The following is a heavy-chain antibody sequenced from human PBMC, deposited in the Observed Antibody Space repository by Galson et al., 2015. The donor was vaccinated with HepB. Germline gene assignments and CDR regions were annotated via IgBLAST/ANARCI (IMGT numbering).Heavy chain of an antibody. Sequence: SLRLSCAASGFTFSIYSMNWVRQAPGKGLEWVSYISNSSSGRYYADSVKGRFTISRDNAKNSLYLQMDSLGDEDTAVYYCARETGFYPDYWGQGTLVTVSS. CDR3: ARETGFYPDY. CDR1: GFTFSIYS. D-gene: IGHD3-9*01. CDR2: ISNSSSGR. J-gene: IGHJ4*02. V-gene: IGHV3-48*02.